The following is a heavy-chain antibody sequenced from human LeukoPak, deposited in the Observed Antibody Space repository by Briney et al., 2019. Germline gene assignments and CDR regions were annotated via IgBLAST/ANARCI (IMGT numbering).Heavy chain of an antibody. D-gene: IGHD5-24*01. CDR2: ISRSSNYI. Sequence: PGGSLRLSCAASGFTFSSYSMNWVRQAPGKGLEWVSSISRSSNYIYYADSVKGRFTISRDNAKNSLYLQINSLRAEDTSVYYCARGENNYGYHYFDYWGQGTLVTVSS. CDR3: ARGENNYGYHYFDY. J-gene: IGHJ4*02. V-gene: IGHV3-21*01. CDR1: GFTFSSYS.